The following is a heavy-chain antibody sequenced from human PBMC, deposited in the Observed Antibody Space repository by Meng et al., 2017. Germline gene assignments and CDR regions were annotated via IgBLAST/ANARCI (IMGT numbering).Heavy chain of an antibody. CDR3: ARGARRLNWFDL. V-gene: IGHV4-30-4*01. Sequence: QVQLQESRPELVKPSQTLSLTCTVSGGSISSGDYYWSWIRQPPGKGLEWIGYIYYSGSTYYNPSLKSRVTISVDTSKNQFSLKLSSVTAADTAVYYCARGARRLNWFDLWGQGTLVTVSS. CDR1: GGSISSGDYY. CDR2: IYYSGST. J-gene: IGHJ5*02. D-gene: IGHD5-12*01.